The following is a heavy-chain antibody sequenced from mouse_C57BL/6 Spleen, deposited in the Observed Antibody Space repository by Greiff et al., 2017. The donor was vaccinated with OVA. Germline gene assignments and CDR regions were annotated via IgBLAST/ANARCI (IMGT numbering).Heavy chain of an antibody. CDR1: GFSLTSYG. V-gene: IGHV2-6*03. CDR3: AREGSGSSYGFAY. J-gene: IGHJ3*01. D-gene: IGHD1-1*01. CDR2: IWSDGST. Sequence: VKLMESGPGLVAPSQSLSITCTVSGFSLTSYGVHWVRQPPGKGLEWLVVIWSDGSTTYNSALKSRLSISKDNSKSQVFLKMNSLQTDDTAMYYCAREGSGSSYGFAYWGQGTLVTVSA.